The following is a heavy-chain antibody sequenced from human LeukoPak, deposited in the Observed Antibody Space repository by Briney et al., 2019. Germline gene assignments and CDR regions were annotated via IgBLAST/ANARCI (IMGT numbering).Heavy chain of an antibody. J-gene: IGHJ5*02. Sequence: SETLSLTCTVSGGSISIYYWNWIRQPPGKGLEWIGYIYYSGSTNYNPSLKSRVTISVDTSKNQFSLKLSSVTAADTAVYYCARDSVTGDPYNWFDPWGQGTLVTVSS. V-gene: IGHV4-59*01. CDR2: IYYSGST. CDR1: GGSISIYY. D-gene: IGHD7-27*01. CDR3: ARDSVTGDPYNWFDP.